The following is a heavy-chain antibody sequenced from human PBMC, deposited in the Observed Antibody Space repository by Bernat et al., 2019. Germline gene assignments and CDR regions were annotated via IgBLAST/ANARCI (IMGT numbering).Heavy chain of an antibody. J-gene: IGHJ4*02. CDR1: GFTVSSNY. Sequence: EVQLVETGGGLIQPGGSLRLSCAASGFTVSSNYMSWVRQAPGKGLEWVSVIYSGGSTYYADSVKGRFTISRDNSKNTLYLQRNSLRAEDTAVYYCARESSLEWLFYLDYWGQGTLVTVSS. D-gene: IGHD3-3*01. V-gene: IGHV3-53*02. CDR2: IYSGGST. CDR3: ARESSLEWLFYLDY.